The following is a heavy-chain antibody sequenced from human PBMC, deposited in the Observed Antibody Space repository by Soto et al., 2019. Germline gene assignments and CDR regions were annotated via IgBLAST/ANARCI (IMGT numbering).Heavy chain of an antibody. CDR2: INHSGST. CDR3: ARILTAETYSSGWLDY. Sequence: SETLSLTCAVYGGSFSGYYWSWIRQPPGKGLEWIGEINHSGSTNYNPSLKSRVTISVDTSKNQFSLKLSSVTAADTAVYYCARILTAETYSSGWLDYWGQGTLVTVSS. J-gene: IGHJ4*02. V-gene: IGHV4-34*01. CDR1: GGSFSGYY. D-gene: IGHD6-19*01.